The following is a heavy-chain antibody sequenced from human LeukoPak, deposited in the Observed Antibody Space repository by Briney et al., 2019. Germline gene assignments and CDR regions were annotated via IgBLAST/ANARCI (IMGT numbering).Heavy chain of an antibody. CDR1: GFTFSSYW. CDR2: IKQDGSEK. J-gene: IGHJ6*03. CDR3: AKETHYYMDV. V-gene: IGHV3-7*01. Sequence: GGSLRLSCAASGFTFSSYWMSWVRQAPGKGLEWVANIKQDGSEKYYVDSVKGRFTISRDNSKNTLYLQMNSLRAEDTAVYYCAKETHYYMDVWGKGTTVTVSS.